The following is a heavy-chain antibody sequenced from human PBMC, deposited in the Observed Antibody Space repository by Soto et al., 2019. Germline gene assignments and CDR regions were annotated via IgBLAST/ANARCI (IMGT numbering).Heavy chain of an antibody. D-gene: IGHD2-15*01. CDR3: AMECRSSCYSDLAY. Sequence: QVQLVQSGAEVKKPGASVKVSCKASGYTFTSYYMHWVRQAPGQGLEWMGIINPSGGSTSYAQKFLGRVTMTRDTSTSTVCMELSSLRSEDTVVYYCAMECRSSCYSDLAYWGQGTLVTVCS. J-gene: IGHJ4*02. CDR1: GYTFTSYY. V-gene: IGHV1-46*03. CDR2: INPSGGST.